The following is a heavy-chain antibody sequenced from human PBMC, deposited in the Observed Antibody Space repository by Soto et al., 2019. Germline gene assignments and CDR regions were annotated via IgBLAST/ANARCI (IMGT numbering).Heavy chain of an antibody. CDR3: ARKGATPTVTPTDDYYGMDV. D-gene: IGHD4-4*01. CDR2: IIPIFCTA. CDR1: GGTFSSYA. J-gene: IGHJ6*02. V-gene: IGHV1-69*01. Sequence: QVQLVQSGAEVKKPGSSVKVSCKASGGTFSSYAISWVRQAPGQGLEWMGGIIPIFCTANYAQKCQGRVTITPDESTSTAYMELGSLRSEDTAVYYCARKGATPTVTPTDDYYGMDVWGQGTTVTVSS.